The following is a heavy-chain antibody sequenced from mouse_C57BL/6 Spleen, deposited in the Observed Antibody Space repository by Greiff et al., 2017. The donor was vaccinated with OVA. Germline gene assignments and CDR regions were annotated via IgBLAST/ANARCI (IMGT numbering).Heavy chain of an antibody. J-gene: IGHJ4*01. D-gene: IGHD6-2*01. CDR2: IDPSDSYT. CDR1: GYTFTSYW. CDR3: ARSLLYAMDY. V-gene: IGHV1-50*01. Sequence: QVQLQQPGAELVKPGASVTLSCKASGYTFTSYWMQWVKQRPGQGLEWIGEIDPSDSYTNYNQKFKGKATLTVDTSSSTAYMQLSSLTSEDSAVYYCARSLLYAMDYWGQGTSVTVSS.